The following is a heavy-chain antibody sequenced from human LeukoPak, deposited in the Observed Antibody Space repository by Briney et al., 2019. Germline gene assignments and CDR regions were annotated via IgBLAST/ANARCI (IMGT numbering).Heavy chain of an antibody. V-gene: IGHV4-4*02. CDR2: IYHSVST. D-gene: IGHD2-8*01. J-gene: IGHJ4*02. CDR3: ARAPIELQRIDY. Sequence: PSGTLSLTCAVSGGSISSSNWWSWVRQPPGKGLEWIGEIYHSVSTNYNPSLRSRVTISVDKSKNQFSLKLSSVTAADTAVYYCARAPIELQRIDYWGQGTLVTVSS. CDR1: GGSISSSNW.